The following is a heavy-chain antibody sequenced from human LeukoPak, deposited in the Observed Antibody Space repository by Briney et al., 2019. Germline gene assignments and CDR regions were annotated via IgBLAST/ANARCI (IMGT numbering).Heavy chain of an antibody. CDR1: GYSFTSYW. CDR2: IYPGDSDI. Sequence: GESLKISCKGSGYSFTSYWIGWVRQMPGKGLEWMGIIYPGDSDIRYSPSFQGQVTISADKSISTAYLQWSSLKASDTAMYYCARRDYDRSGYYDLYAFDIWGQGTMVTVSS. V-gene: IGHV5-51*01. D-gene: IGHD3-22*01. CDR3: ARRDYDRSGYYDLYAFDI. J-gene: IGHJ3*02.